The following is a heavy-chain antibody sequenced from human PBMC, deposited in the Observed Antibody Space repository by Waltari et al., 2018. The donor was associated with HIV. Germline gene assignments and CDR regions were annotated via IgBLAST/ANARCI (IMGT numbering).Heavy chain of an antibody. CDR3: ARTFTVATISPLLH. CDR2: IKSGGGGT. D-gene: IGHD5-12*01. V-gene: IGHV3-74*01. CDR1: GFTFSSYW. J-gene: IGHJ4*02. Sequence: EVQLVESGGGLVQPGGSLRLSCAASGFTFSSYWMHWVRQVPGKGLVWVSGIKSGGGGTTDADTGNGHFTISRDNAKSTLYLQMNSLRDEDTAVYYCARTFTVATISPLLHWGQGTLVTVSS.